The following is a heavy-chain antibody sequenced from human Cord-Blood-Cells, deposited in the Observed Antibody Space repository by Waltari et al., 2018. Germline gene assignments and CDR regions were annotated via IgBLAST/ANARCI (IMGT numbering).Heavy chain of an antibody. CDR2: FEPEEGET. Sequence: QVQLVQSGAEVKKPGASVKVSCKVSGYTLTELSMHWVRQAPGTGLEWMGGFEPEEGETTYEQKFQGRVTMTEDTSTDTAYMELSSLRSEDTAVYYCATLGGISGSYYYYYYMDVWGKGTTVTVSS. J-gene: IGHJ6*03. CDR3: ATLGGISGSYYYYYYMDV. CDR1: GYTLTELS. V-gene: IGHV1-24*01. D-gene: IGHD1-26*01.